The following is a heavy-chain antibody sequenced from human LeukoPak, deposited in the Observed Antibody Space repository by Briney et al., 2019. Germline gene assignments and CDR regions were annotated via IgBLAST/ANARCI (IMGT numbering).Heavy chain of an antibody. V-gene: IGHV1-2*02. CDR3: ARDLGDILTGYSHSNFDY. J-gene: IGHJ4*02. D-gene: IGHD3-9*01. Sequence: ASVKVSCKASGYTFTGYYMHWVRQAPGQGLEWMGWINPNSGGTNYAQKFQGRVTMTRDTSISTAYMELSRLRSDDTAVYYCARDLGDILTGYSHSNFDYWGQGTLVTVSS. CDR2: INPNSGGT. CDR1: GYTFTGYY.